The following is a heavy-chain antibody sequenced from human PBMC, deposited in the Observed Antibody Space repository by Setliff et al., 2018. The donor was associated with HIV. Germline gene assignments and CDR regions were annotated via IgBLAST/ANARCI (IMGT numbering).Heavy chain of an antibody. Sequence: PSETLSLTCSVSGGSISGHYWSWIRQSPGKGLQWIGTIHYSGSNVYSPSFKSRVSMSIDTSNDQFSLKLRSVTAADTAVYYCARDLGGSGYFSIGGFDYWGQGTLVTVSS. CDR1: GGSISGHY. D-gene: IGHD3-22*01. J-gene: IGHJ4*02. CDR3: ARDLGGSGYFSIGGFDY. V-gene: IGHV4-59*11. CDR2: IHYSGSN.